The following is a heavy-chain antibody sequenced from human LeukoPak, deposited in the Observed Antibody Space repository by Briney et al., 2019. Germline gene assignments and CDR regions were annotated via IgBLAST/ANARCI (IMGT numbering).Heavy chain of an antibody. CDR2: ISSSSSYI. V-gene: IGHV3-21*01. CDR1: GFTFSSYS. CDR3: ARDWGGVRCSSTSCYLS. Sequence: GGSLRLSCAASGFTFSSYSMNWVRQAPGKGLEWVSSISSSSSYIYYADSVKGRFTISRDNDKNSLYLQMNSLRAEDTAVYYCARDWGGVRCSSTSCYLSWGQGTLVTVSS. D-gene: IGHD2-2*01. J-gene: IGHJ4*02.